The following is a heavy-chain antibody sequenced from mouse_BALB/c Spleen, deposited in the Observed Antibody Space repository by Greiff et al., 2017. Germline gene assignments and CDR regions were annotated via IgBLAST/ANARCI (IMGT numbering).Heavy chain of an antibody. D-gene: IGHD1-1*01. CDR3: ARGTTVVANGAMDY. CDR1: GYTFTSYW. Sequence: VQLQQSGAELARPGASVKLSCKASGYTFTSYWMQWVKQRPGQGLEWIGAIYPGDGDTRYTQKFKGKATLTADKSSSTAYMQLSSLASEDSAVYYCARGTTVVANGAMDYWGQGTSVTVSS. CDR2: IYPGDGDT. J-gene: IGHJ4*01. V-gene: IGHV1-87*01.